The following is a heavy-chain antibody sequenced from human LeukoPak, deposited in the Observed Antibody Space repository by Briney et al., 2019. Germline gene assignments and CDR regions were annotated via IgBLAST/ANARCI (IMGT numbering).Heavy chain of an antibody. J-gene: IGHJ6*02. CDR2: ISASGDIT. D-gene: IGHD1-26*01. CDR1: GFTFSNYG. Sequence: GGSLRLSCAASGFTFSNYGMNWVRQAPGKGLEWVSTISASGDITYYADSMKGRFTISRDNSKNALYLQVSGLRAEDTAVYYCTTDPYSGSYNYYYGMDVWGQGTTVTVSS. CDR3: TTDPYSGSYNYYYGMDV. V-gene: IGHV3-23*01.